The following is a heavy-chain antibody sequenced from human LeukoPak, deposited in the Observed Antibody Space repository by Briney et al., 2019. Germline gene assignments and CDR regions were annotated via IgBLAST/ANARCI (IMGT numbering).Heavy chain of an antibody. Sequence: GRSLRLSCAASGFTFSSYGMHWVRQASGKGLEWVAVISYDGSNKYYADSVKGRFTISRDNSKNTLYLQMNSLRAEDTAVYYCAKTAVAGTSVYFDYWGQGTLVTVSS. D-gene: IGHD6-19*01. J-gene: IGHJ4*02. CDR2: ISYDGSNK. CDR1: GFTFSSYG. V-gene: IGHV3-30*18. CDR3: AKTAVAGTSVYFDY.